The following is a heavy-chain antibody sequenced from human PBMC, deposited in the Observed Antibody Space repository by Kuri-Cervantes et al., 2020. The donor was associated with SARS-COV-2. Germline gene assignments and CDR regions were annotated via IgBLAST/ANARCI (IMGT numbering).Heavy chain of an antibody. CDR2: INPNSGGT. Sequence: ASVKVSCKASGYTFTSYDINWVRQATGQGLEWMGWINPNSGGTNYAQKFQGRVTMTRDTSISTAYMELSRLRSDDTAVYYCARVNLNYDSWSGYLHWGQGTLVTVSS. CDR3: ARVNLNYDSWSGYLH. CDR1: GYTFTSYD. J-gene: IGHJ1*01. D-gene: IGHD3-3*01. V-gene: IGHV1-2*02.